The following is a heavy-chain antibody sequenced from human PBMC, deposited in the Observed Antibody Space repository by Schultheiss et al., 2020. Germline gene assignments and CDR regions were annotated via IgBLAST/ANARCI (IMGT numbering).Heavy chain of an antibody. CDR3: AKDGDELDLVGYYYYGMDV. CDR1: GFTFSSYG. D-gene: IGHD1-7*01. J-gene: IGHJ6*02. Sequence: GGSLRLSCAASGFTFSSYGMHWVRQAPGKGLEWVAVIWYDGSNKYYADSVKGRFSISRDNAKNSLYLQMNSLRDEDTAVYYCAKDGDELDLVGYYYYGMDVWGQGTTVTVSS. V-gene: IGHV3-33*03. CDR2: IWYDGSNK.